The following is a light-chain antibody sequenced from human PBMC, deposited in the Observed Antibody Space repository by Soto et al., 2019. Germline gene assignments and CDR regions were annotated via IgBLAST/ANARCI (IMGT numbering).Light chain of an antibody. Sequence: ETVLTQSPATLSLSPGERASLSCRASQSVFTSLAWYQQKPGQAPRLLIYDASNRATGVPARFSGSGSGTDFTLTIRSLEPEDFAVYYCQQRNSRPLTFGGGTNVEIK. CDR2: DAS. V-gene: IGKV3-11*01. J-gene: IGKJ4*01. CDR3: QQRNSRPLT. CDR1: QSVFTS.